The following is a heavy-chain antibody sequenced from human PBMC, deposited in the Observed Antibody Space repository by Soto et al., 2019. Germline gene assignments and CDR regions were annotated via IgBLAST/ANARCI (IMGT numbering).Heavy chain of an antibody. J-gene: IGHJ4*02. CDR1: GYTFTEYY. D-gene: IGHD2-21*02. V-gene: IGHV1-2*02. CDR3: ARWPSCGADCYLFDY. Sequence: ASVKVSCKASGYTFTEYYLHWVRQAPGQGLECMGWINPNTGDTNYAQMFQGRVTLTRDTSAGTVAMELSSLTSDDTAVYYCARWPSCGADCYLFDYWGQGSLVTVSS. CDR2: INPNTGDT.